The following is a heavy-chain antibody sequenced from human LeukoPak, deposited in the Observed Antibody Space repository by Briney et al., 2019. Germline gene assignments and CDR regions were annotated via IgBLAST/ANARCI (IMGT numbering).Heavy chain of an antibody. CDR2: NNGDGSTT. Sequence: GGSLRLSCVASGFSLSGYWMYWVRQAPGKGLMYISRNNGDGSTTNYADVVKGRFTMSRDNVKNTLYLQMNSLRVEDTAVYYCARDPKNVGLAPWGQGTLVTVSS. J-gene: IGHJ5*02. CDR3: ARDPKNVGLAP. CDR1: GFSLSGYW. V-gene: IGHV3-74*01. D-gene: IGHD2-15*01.